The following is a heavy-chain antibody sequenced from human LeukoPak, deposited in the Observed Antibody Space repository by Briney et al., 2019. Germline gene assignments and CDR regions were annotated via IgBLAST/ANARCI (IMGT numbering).Heavy chain of an antibody. J-gene: IGHJ4*02. D-gene: IGHD1-14*01. CDR3: AKEQHRRVSANFDY. V-gene: IGHV3-30*18. Sequence: GGSLRLSCAASGFTFSNFGMQWVRQAPGKGLEWVAVVSYGGGLKYYADAVKGCFIISRDNSKNTLYLQMNRLRDEDTAVYCCAKEQHRRVSANFDYWGEGTLVSVS. CDR1: GFTFSNFG. CDR2: VSYGGGLK.